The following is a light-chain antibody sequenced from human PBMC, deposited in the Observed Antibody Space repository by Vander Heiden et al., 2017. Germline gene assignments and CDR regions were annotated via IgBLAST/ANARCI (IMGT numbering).Light chain of an antibody. CDR3: QQSYRCLWT. V-gene: IGKV1-39*01. CDR2: AAS. J-gene: IGKJ1*01. Sequence: DILMTQSPSSLSASVGDRVTITCRASQSISSDLNWYQQKPGKAPKLLIYAASSLQSGVPSRFSGSGSGTEFTLTISSLQSEDFATYYCQQSYRCLWTFGQGTKVEIK. CDR1: QSISSD.